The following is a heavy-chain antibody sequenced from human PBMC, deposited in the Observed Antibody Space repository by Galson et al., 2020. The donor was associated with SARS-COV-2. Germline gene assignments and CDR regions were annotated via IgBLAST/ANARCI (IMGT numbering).Heavy chain of an antibody. Sequence: GGSLRLSCAASGFTFSSYGMHWVRQAPGKGLEWVAVIWYDGSNKYYADSVKGRFTISRDNSKNTLYLQMNSLRAEDTAVYYCAKGTMAGTWDYYYGMDVWGQGTTVTVSS. J-gene: IGHJ6*02. CDR1: GFTFSSYG. CDR2: IWYDGSNK. D-gene: IGHD6-19*01. V-gene: IGHV3-33*06. CDR3: AKGTMAGTWDYYYGMDV.